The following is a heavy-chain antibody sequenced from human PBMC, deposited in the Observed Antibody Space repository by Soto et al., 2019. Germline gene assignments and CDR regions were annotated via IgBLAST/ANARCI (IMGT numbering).Heavy chain of an antibody. Sequence: EVQLVESGGNLVQPGGSLRLSCAASGFTFSSYWMSWVRQAPGKGLEWVANIKQDGSEEYYLDSVEGRFAISRDNAKNSLYLQMNSLRAEDPAVYYCARLYADFWSGFPWGKGTLVTVSS. CDR2: IKQDGSEE. J-gene: IGHJ5*02. D-gene: IGHD3-3*01. CDR3: ARLYADFWSGFP. V-gene: IGHV3-7*01. CDR1: GFTFSSYW.